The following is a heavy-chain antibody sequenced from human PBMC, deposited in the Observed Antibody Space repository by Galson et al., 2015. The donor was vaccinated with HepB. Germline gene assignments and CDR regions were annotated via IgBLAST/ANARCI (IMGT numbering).Heavy chain of an antibody. Sequence: SLRLSCAASGFIFRDSWMSWVRQAPGMGLEWVANIKQDGCEKYYVDSVKGRFTISRDNAKNSLYLQINSLRAEDTAVYYCARVVNYYGSGPSAYWGQGTLVTVSS. CDR3: ARVVNYYGSGPSAY. J-gene: IGHJ4*02. D-gene: IGHD3-10*01. V-gene: IGHV3-7*01. CDR1: GFIFRDSW. CDR2: IKQDGCEK.